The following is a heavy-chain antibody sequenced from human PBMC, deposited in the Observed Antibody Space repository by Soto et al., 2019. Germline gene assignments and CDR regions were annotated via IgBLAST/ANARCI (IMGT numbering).Heavy chain of an antibody. CDR3: ARDGGYSSGWPLYDFDY. Sequence: GGSLRLSCAASGFTFSSYCMHWVRQAPGKGLEWVAVIWYDGSNKYYADSVKGRFTISRDNSKNTLYLQMNSLRAEDTAVYYCARDGGYSSGWPLYDFDYWGQGTLVTVSS. D-gene: IGHD6-19*01. V-gene: IGHV3-33*01. CDR2: IWYDGSNK. CDR1: GFTFSSYC. J-gene: IGHJ4*02.